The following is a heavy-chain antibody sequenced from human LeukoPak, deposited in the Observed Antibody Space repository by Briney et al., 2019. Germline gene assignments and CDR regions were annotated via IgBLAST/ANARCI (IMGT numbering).Heavy chain of an antibody. CDR1: GFTFSSYV. D-gene: IGHD6-13*01. Sequence: PGRSLRLSCAASGFTFSSYVMHWVRQAPGKGLEWVAIISYDGSNEYYADSVKGRFTISRDNSKNTLYLQMNTLRADDTAVYYCAKDHGSSDWYYFDYWGQGTLVTVSS. CDR3: AKDHGSSDWYYFDY. CDR2: ISYDGSNE. J-gene: IGHJ4*02. V-gene: IGHV3-30*04.